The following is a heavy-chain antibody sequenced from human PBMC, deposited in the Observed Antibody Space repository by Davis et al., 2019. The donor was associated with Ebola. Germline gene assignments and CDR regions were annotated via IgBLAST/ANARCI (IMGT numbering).Heavy chain of an antibody. J-gene: IGHJ4*02. V-gene: IGHV4-34*01. CDR1: GFTFSDYY. D-gene: IGHD1-26*01. CDR3: ARDLVRSGSYYGSCY. CDR2: INHSGST. Sequence: ESLKISCAASGFTFSDYYMSWIRQPPGKGLEWIGEINHSGSTNYNPSLKSRVTISVDTSKNQFSLQLNSVTPEDTAVYYCARDLVRSGSYYGSCYWGQGTLVTVSS.